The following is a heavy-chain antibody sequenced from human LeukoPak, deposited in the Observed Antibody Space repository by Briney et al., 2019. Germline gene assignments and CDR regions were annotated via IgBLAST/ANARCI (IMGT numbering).Heavy chain of an antibody. CDR3: AKAVYDSSGSFDF. CDR1: GFTFSSYA. D-gene: IGHD3-22*01. J-gene: IGHJ4*02. Sequence: PGGSLRLSCAASGFTFSSYAMSWVRQAPGKGLEWVSTISGGGDSIYYADSVKGRFTISRDTSKNTLYLQMNSLRAEDTAVYYCAKAVYDSSGSFDFWGQGTLVTVSS. CDR2: ISGGGDSI. V-gene: IGHV3-23*01.